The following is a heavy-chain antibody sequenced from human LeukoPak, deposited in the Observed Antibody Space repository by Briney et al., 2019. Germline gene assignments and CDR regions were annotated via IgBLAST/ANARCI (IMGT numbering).Heavy chain of an antibody. CDR2: INPNSGDP. V-gene: IGHV1-2*06. Sequence: ASVKVSCKTSGYTFTDSYIHWVRQAPGQGLEWMGRINPNSGDPDYPQKFQGRVTMTRDTSISTAYMEMSSLTSDDTAVYYCARSARHCNNGVCFTDYYIDLWGKGTTVIVSS. CDR3: ARSARHCNNGVCFTDYYIDL. J-gene: IGHJ6*03. D-gene: IGHD2-8*01. CDR1: GYTFTDSY.